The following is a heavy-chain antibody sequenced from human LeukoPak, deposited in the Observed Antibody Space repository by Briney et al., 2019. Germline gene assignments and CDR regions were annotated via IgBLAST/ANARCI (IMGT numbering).Heavy chain of an antibody. CDR3: ASLPYYYDSSGDAFDI. Sequence: GGSLRLSCAASGFTFSSYEMNWVRQAPGKGLEWVSYISSSGSTIYYADSVKGRFTISRDNAKNSLYLQMNSLRAEDTAVYYCASLPYYYDSSGDAFDIWGQGTMVIVSS. CDR1: GFTFSSYE. J-gene: IGHJ3*02. CDR2: ISSSGSTI. D-gene: IGHD3-22*01. V-gene: IGHV3-48*03.